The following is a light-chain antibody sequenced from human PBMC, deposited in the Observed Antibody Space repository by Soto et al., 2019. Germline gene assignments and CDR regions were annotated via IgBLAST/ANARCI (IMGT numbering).Light chain of an antibody. Sequence: QSVLTQPPSASGSPGQSVTISCTGTFNDVGGYNYVSWYQQHPGKAPKVIIYEVYKRPSGVSDRFSGSKSGKTASLTVSGLQADDEADYFCSSYVGNNNLVFGGGTKLTVL. V-gene: IGLV2-8*01. J-gene: IGLJ3*02. CDR3: SSYVGNNNLV. CDR2: EVY. CDR1: FNDVGGYNY.